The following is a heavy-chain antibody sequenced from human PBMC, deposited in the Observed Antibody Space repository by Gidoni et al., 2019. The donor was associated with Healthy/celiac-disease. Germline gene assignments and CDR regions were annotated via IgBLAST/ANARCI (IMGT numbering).Heavy chain of an antibody. CDR2: INHSGST. Sequence: QVQLQQWGAGLSKPSETLSLTCAVYAGSFSGYYWSWISRPPGQGLEWIGEINHSGSTTYNPSLKSRVTISVDTSKNQLSLKLSSVTAADTAVYYCARGRARRYFDWPQNKHFDYWGQGTLVTVSS. D-gene: IGHD3-9*01. V-gene: IGHV4-34*01. CDR1: AGSFSGYY. J-gene: IGHJ4*02. CDR3: ARGRARRYFDWPQNKHFDY.